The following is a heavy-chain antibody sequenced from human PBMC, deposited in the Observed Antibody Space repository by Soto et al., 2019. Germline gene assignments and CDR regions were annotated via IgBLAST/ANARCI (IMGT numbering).Heavy chain of an antibody. CDR2: IWYDGSNK. D-gene: IGHD5-18*01. Sequence: GGSLRLSCAASGFTFSSYGMHWVRQAPGKGLEWVAVIWYDGSNKYYADSVKGRFTISRDNSKNTLYLQMNSLRAEDTAVYYCAREPVTVMGYYFDYWGQGTLVTVSS. J-gene: IGHJ4*02. V-gene: IGHV3-33*01. CDR1: GFTFSSYG. CDR3: AREPVTVMGYYFDY.